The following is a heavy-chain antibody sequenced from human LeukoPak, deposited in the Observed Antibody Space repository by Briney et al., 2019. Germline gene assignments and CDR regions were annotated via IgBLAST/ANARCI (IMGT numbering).Heavy chain of an antibody. CDR2: IHQSGDT. D-gene: IGHD3-10*01. Sequence: SDTLSLTCAIYDGSFNGYFWSWIRQPPGKGLEWFGEIHQSGDTIYNPSLKSRVTISVDPSKKQLSLQLISVTAADTAVYYCARGRRVPLVRGANPRRWFDPWGQGTLVTVSS. CDR3: ARGRRVPLVRGANPRRWFDP. V-gene: IGHV4-34*01. J-gene: IGHJ5*02. CDR1: DGSFNGYF.